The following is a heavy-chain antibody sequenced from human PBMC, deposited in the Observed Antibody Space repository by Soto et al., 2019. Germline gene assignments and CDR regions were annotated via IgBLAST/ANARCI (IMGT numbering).Heavy chain of an antibody. J-gene: IGHJ4*02. Sequence: GGSLRLSCAASGFSFNTFAMNWVRQAPGKGLEWVSIIWSDGNHKFYADSVKGRFTIFRDNSKNTLYLEMDSLRAEDTAVYYCATRVSGLIVVQPAAMPIDYWGQGALVSVSS. CDR2: IWSDGNHK. CDR1: GFSFNTFA. V-gene: IGHV3-33*01. CDR3: ATRVSGLIVVQPAAMPIDY. D-gene: IGHD2-2*01.